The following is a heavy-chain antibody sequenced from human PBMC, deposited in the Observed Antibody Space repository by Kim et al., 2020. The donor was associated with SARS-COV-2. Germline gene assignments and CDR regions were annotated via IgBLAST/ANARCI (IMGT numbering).Heavy chain of an antibody. CDR2: IYYSGST. Sequence: SETLSLTCTVSGGSISSSSYYWGWIRQPPGKGLEWIGSIYYSGSTYYNPSLKSRVTISVDTSKNQFSLKLSSVTAADTAVYYCARVSSAVTTPIDYWGQGTLVTVSS. J-gene: IGHJ4*02. D-gene: IGHD4-17*01. CDR3: ARVSSAVTTPIDY. CDR1: GGSISSSSYY. V-gene: IGHV4-39*07.